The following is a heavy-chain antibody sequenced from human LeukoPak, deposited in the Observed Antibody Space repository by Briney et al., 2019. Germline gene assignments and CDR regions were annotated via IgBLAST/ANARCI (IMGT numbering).Heavy chain of an antibody. J-gene: IGHJ4*02. CDR1: GYRFTDYG. D-gene: IGHD4-17*01. CDR3: ARYRGHYVSLPSPFDY. CDR2: ISPDDSDT. V-gene: IGHV5-51*01. Sequence: GESLKISCKGSGYRFTDYGIGWVRQVPGKGLEWMGIISPDDSDTRDSPSYSPSFQGQVTISTDESISTAYLQWSSLKASDTAIYYCARYRGHYVSLPSPFDYWGQGTLVTVSS.